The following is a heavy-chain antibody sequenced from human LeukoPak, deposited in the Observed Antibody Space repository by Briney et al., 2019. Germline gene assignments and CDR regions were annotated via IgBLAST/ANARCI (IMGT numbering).Heavy chain of an antibody. CDR1: GLTFDDYT. J-gene: IGHJ6*02. CDR2: ISWDGGST. V-gene: IGHV3-43*01. D-gene: IGHD3-16*01. Sequence: GGSLRLSCAASGLTFDDYTMHWVRQAPGKGLEWVSLISWDGGSTYYADSVKGRFTISRDNSKNSLYLQMNSLRTEDTALYYCAKDLGGAAEAKYGMDVWGQGTTVTVSS. CDR3: AKDLGGAAEAKYGMDV.